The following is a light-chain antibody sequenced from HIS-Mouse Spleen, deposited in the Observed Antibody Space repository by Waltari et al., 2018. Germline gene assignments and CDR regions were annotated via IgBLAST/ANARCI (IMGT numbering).Light chain of an antibody. CDR2: DVS. CDR1: SSDVGGYNY. CDR3: SSYTSSSTYV. J-gene: IGLJ1*01. V-gene: IGLV2-14*03. Sequence: QSALTQPASVSGSPGQSIPIPCTGTSSDVGGYNYVPRYQQHPGKAPKLMIYDVSNRPSGVSNRFSGSKSGNTASLTISGLQAEDEADYYCSSYTSSSTYVFGTGTKVTVL.